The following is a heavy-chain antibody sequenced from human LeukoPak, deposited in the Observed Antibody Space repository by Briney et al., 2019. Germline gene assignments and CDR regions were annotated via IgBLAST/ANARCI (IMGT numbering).Heavy chain of an antibody. D-gene: IGHD2-2*01. J-gene: IGHJ4*02. CDR2: ISGYNGNT. CDR1: GYRFTSYG. V-gene: IGHV1-18*01. CDR3: AREYCSTTRCYMADY. Sequence: ASVKVSCKASGYRFTSYGISWVRQAPGQGLEWMGWISGYNGNTNYAQKLQGRVTMTTDTSTSTAYMELRSLRSDDTAVYYCAREYCSTTRCYMADYWGLGTLVTVSS.